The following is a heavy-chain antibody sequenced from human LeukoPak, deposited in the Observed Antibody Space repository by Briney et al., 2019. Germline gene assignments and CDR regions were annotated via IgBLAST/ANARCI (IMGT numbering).Heavy chain of an antibody. Sequence: GGSLRLSCAASGFTFSSYSMNWVRQAPGKGLEWVSSISSSSSYIYYADSVKGRFTISRDNAKNSLYLQMNSLRAEDTAVYYCARDRDGDYVLSAHSFDYWGQGTLVTVSS. J-gene: IGHJ4*02. D-gene: IGHD4-17*01. CDR1: GFTFSSYS. CDR2: ISSSSSYI. CDR3: ARDRDGDYVLSAHSFDY. V-gene: IGHV3-21*01.